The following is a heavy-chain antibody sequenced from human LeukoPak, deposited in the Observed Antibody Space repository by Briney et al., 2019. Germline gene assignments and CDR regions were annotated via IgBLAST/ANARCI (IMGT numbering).Heavy chain of an antibody. CDR2: IKQDGSEK. CDR1: GFTFNNYW. CDR3: ARGRRLAAAGSYYGLGV. Sequence: PGGSLRLSCGTSGFTFNNYWMTWVRQAPGKGLEWLANIKQDGSEKYYVDSVKGRFTISRVKNSVYLQMNSLRAEDTAVYYCARGRRLAAAGSYYGLGVWGQGTTVTVSS. D-gene: IGHD6-13*01. V-gene: IGHV3-7*05. J-gene: IGHJ6*02.